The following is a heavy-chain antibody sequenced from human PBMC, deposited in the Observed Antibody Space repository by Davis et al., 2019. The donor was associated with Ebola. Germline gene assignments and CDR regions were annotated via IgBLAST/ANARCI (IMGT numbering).Heavy chain of an antibody. V-gene: IGHV3-49*03. CDR1: GFTFGNYA. D-gene: IGHD1-1*01. CDR3: TRGVIGYGDSRGTGFDP. CDR2: IRGRSYGGTT. J-gene: IGHJ5*02. Sequence: GESLKISCTASGFTFGNYAMSWFRQAPGKGLEWVSFIRGRSYGGTTEYAASVKGRFTISRDDSKIIAYLQMNSLKTEDTAVYYCTRGVIGYGDSRGTGFDPWGQGTLVTVSS.